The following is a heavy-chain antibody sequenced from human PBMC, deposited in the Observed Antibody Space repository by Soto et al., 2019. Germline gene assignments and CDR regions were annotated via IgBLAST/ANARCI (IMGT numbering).Heavy chain of an antibody. J-gene: IGHJ4*02. CDR1: GFTFISYA. CDR2: ISGSGEYI. CDR3: AAGLYFFDY. V-gene: IGHV3-23*01. Sequence: GGSLRLSCAASGFTFISYAMTWVRQAPWKGPEWVSAISGSGEYIFYADSVKGRFTVSRDNSKNTLYLQMNSLRTEDTAVYYCAAGLYFFDYCGQGTLVTVSS. D-gene: IGHD6-13*01.